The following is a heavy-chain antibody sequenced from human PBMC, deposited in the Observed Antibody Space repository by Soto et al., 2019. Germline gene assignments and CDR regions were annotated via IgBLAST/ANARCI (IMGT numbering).Heavy chain of an antibody. CDR1: GYTFTSYA. D-gene: IGHD5-18*01. CDR2: INAGNGNT. V-gene: IGHV1-3*01. J-gene: IGHJ4*02. Sequence: ASAKVSCKASGYTFTSYAMHWVRQAPGQRLEWMGWINAGNGNTKYSEKFQGRVTITRDTSASTAYMELSSLRSEDTAVYYCARGLNGYLHYFDYWGQGTPVTSPQ. CDR3: ARGLNGYLHYFDY.